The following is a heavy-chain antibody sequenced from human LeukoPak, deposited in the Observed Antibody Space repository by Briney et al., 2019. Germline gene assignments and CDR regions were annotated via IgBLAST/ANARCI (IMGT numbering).Heavy chain of an antibody. CDR3: ARVAAAGTFSGRMDV. J-gene: IGHJ6*04. CDR2: IIPIFGTA. CDR1: AGPFSSYA. Sequence: ASAKVHCKASAGPFSSYAISWVRHAPAQELERMRGIIPIFGTANYAQKFQGRVTITADESTSTAYMELSSLRSEYTAVYYCARVAAAGTFSGRMDVWGKGTTVTVSS. D-gene: IGHD6-13*01. V-gene: IGHV1-69*13.